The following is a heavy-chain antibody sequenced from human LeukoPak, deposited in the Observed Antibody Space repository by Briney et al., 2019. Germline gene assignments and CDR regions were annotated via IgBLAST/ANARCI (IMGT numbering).Heavy chain of an antibody. Sequence: PGRSLRLSCAASGLTFSSYDMHWVRQASGKGLEWVAVRWYDGSNKYYADSVKGRFTISRDNSKNTLYLQMNSLRAEDTAVYYCATTYSAYCSSTSCYGRFDYWGQGTLVTVSS. V-gene: IGHV3-33*01. J-gene: IGHJ4*02. D-gene: IGHD2-2*01. CDR2: RWYDGSNK. CDR3: ATTYSAYCSSTSCYGRFDY. CDR1: GLTFSSYD.